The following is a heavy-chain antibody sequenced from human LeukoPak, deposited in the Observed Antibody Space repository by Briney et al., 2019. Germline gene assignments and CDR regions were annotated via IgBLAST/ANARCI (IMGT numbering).Heavy chain of an antibody. Sequence: ASVTVSCKASGYTFTSYGISWVRQAPGQGLEWMGWISAYNGNTNYAQKLQGRVTMTTHTSTSTAYMELRSLRSDDTAVYYCARGSAYDSSGPSLYWGQGTLVTVSS. V-gene: IGHV1-18*01. J-gene: IGHJ4*02. CDR1: GYTFTSYG. D-gene: IGHD3-22*01. CDR3: ARGSAYDSSGPSLY. CDR2: ISAYNGNT.